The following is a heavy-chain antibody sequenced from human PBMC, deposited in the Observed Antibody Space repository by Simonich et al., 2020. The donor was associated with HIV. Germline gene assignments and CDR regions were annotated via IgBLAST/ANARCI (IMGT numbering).Heavy chain of an antibody. CDR3: ARRHPTTVTTPYFDY. CDR2: INHSGST. D-gene: IGHD4-17*01. J-gene: IGHJ4*02. CDR1: GGSFSGYY. Sequence: QVQLQQWGAGLLKPSETLSLTCAVYGGSFSGYYWSWFRQPPGKGLEWIVEINHSGSTNYNPSLKSRVTISVDTSKNQFSLKLSSVTAADTAVYYCARRHPTTVTTPYFDYWGQGTLVTVSS. V-gene: IGHV4-34*01.